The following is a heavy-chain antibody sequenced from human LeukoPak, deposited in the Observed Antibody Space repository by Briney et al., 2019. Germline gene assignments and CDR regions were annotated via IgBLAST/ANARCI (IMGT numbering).Heavy chain of an antibody. V-gene: IGHV3-30*18. Sequence: GGSLRLSCTASGFTLSSFGMHWVRQAPGKGLEWVAVISDDGSNTYYADSVKGRFTISRDNSKNTLYLRLNSPRTEDTAVYYCAKDADTATIIYWYFDLWGRGTLVTVSS. J-gene: IGHJ2*01. CDR3: AKDADTATIIYWYFDL. CDR2: ISDDGSNT. CDR1: GFTLSSFG. D-gene: IGHD5-18*01.